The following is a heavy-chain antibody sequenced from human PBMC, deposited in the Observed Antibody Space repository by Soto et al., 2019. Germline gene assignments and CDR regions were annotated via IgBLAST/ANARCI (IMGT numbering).Heavy chain of an antibody. Sequence: SQTLSLTCTVSSGSSINNNYLWGWIRQPPGKGLEWIGNIYYSGSTFYNPSLKSRVTIAVDTSKNQFSLILTSVTAADTAVYYCARVLRDYPFYYYYMDVWGKGTTVTVYS. D-gene: IGHD3-10*01. CDR2: IYYSGST. CDR1: SGSSINNNYL. J-gene: IGHJ6*03. CDR3: ARVLRDYPFYYYYMDV. V-gene: IGHV4-39*01.